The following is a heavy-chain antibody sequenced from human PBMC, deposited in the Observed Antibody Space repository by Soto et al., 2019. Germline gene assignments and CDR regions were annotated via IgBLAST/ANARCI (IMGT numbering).Heavy chain of an antibody. V-gene: IGHV4-59*01. CDR3: AREYPVHSAYFDY. J-gene: IGHJ4*02. D-gene: IGHD1-26*01. CDR2: MYYSGNA. Sequence: QVQLQESGPGLVKPSETLSLTCTVSGASISRYYWSWIRQSPGKGLEWIGYMYYSGNANYNPSLRSRITISVDTSKNQFSLNLNSVTAADTAVYYCAREYPVHSAYFDYWGRGILVTVSS. CDR1: GASISRYY.